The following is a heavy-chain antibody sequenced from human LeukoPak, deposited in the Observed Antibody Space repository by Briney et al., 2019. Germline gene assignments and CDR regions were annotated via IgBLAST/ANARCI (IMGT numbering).Heavy chain of an antibody. V-gene: IGHV4-39*01. J-gene: IGHJ4*02. D-gene: IGHD6-13*01. CDR3: ARSDGSSWLRITPDGFYYFDY. Sequence: PSETLSLTCTVSGGSISSSSSYWGWIRQPPGKGLEWIGSIYYSGSTYYNPSLKSRVTISVDTSKNQFSLKLSSVTAADTAVYYCARSDGSSWLRITPDGFYYFDYWGQGTLVTVSS. CDR2: IYYSGST. CDR1: GGSISSSSSY.